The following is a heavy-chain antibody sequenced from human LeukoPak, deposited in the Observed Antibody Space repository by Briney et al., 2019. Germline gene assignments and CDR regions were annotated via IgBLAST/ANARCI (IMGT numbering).Heavy chain of an antibody. V-gene: IGHV3-7*03. CDR2: IKEDGTET. D-gene: IGHD1-26*01. J-gene: IGHJ4*02. CDR3: AKGGKWDVTPFDY. CDR1: GFMFSSNW. Sequence: GGSLRLFCAASGFMFSSNWMSWVRLAPGKGLEWVANIKEDGTETYYVDSVKGRFTISRDNAKNSLYLQMNSLRVEDTAVYYCAKGGKWDVTPFDYWGQGTLVTASS.